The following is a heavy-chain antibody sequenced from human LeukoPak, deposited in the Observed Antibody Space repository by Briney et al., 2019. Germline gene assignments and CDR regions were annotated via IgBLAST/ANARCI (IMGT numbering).Heavy chain of an antibody. Sequence: PSETLSLTCTVSGYSISSGYYWAWIRQPPGNGLEWIGTIYHSDSTYYNPSLKSRVAISVDTSKNQFSLKLNSVTAADTAVYYCARFERSTGCYWGQGTLVTVSS. V-gene: IGHV4-38-2*02. J-gene: IGHJ4*02. D-gene: IGHD2-8*02. CDR2: IYHSDST. CDR3: ARFERSTGCY. CDR1: GYSISSGYY.